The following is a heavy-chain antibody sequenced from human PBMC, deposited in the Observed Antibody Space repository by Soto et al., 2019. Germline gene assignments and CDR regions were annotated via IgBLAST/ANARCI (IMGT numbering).Heavy chain of an antibody. J-gene: IGHJ6*04. CDR3: ARGGFDYGPGRMDV. CDR1: GFTFSNYW. D-gene: IGHD3-10*01. CDR2: TKSDGSGT. Sequence: EVQLVESGGGLVQPGGSLRLSCTASGFTFSNYWMHWVRQAPGKGLVWVSRTKSDGSGTSYTDSVKGRFTISRDNAYNTLYLQMGNLRAEDTAVYYWARGGFDYGPGRMDVWGKGTKVIFSS. V-gene: IGHV3-74*01.